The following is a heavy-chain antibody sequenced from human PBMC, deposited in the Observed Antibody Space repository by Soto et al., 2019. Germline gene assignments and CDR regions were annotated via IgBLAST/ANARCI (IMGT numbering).Heavy chain of an antibody. CDR3: ARARCITMVRGVCLYYYGMDV. D-gene: IGHD3-10*01. V-gene: IGHV3-48*03. CDR2: ISSSGSTI. J-gene: IGHJ6*02. Sequence: GGSLRLSCAASGFTFSSCEMNWVRQAPGKGLEWVSYISSSGSTIYYADSVKGRFTISRDNAKNSLYLQMNSLRAEDTAVYYCARARCITMVRGVCLYYYGMDVWGQGTTVTVSS. CDR1: GFTFSSCE.